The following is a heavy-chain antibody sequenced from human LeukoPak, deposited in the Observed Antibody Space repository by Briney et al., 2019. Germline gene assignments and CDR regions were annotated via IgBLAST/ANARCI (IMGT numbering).Heavy chain of an antibody. J-gene: IGHJ6*02. CDR2: INPSGGST. CDR3: ARGLASCGGDCYSGRYYYYAMDV. CDR1: GYSFTSRL. Sequence: ASVKVSCRASGYSFTSRLIHWVRQAPGQGFEWMGLINPSGGSTRYAQRFQGRVTMTSDTSTGTVDMELSSMRSEDTAVYFCARGLASCGGDCYSGRYYYYAMDVWAKGPRSPSP. D-gene: IGHD2-21*02. V-gene: IGHV1-46*01.